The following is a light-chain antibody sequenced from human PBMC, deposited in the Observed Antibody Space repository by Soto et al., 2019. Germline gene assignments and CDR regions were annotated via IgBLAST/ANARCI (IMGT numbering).Light chain of an antibody. CDR2: AAS. J-gene: IGKJ3*01. Sequence: SVLTQSPGTLSLSPGERATLSCRASQSVSSNYLAWYQQKPGQAPRLLIYAASSRATGIPDRFSGSGSGTDFTLTISRLEPEDFAVYYCQQYGSSPLFGPGTKVD. V-gene: IGKV3-20*01. CDR3: QQYGSSPL. CDR1: QSVSSNY.